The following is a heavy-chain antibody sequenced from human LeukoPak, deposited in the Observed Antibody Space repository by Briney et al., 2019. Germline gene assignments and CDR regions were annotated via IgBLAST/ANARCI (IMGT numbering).Heavy chain of an antibody. V-gene: IGHV4-59*01. CDR3: ARVYHDTRLRAYYYYYMDV. CDR2: IYYSGST. J-gene: IGHJ6*03. D-gene: IGHD3-22*01. CDR1: GGSISSYY. Sequence: SETLSLTCTVSGGSISSYYWSWIRQPPGKGLEWIGYIYYSGSTNYNPSLKSRVTISVDTSKNQFSLKLSSVTAADTAVYYCARVYHDTRLRAYYYYYMDVWGKGTTVTISS.